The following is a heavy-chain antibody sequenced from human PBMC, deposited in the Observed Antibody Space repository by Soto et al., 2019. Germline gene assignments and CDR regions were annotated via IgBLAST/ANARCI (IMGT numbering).Heavy chain of an antibody. CDR3: AKDKSPYSSSWFGFDY. D-gene: IGHD6-13*01. Sequence: EVQLLESGGCLVQPGGSLRLSCAASGFTFSSYAMSWVRQAPGKGLEWVSVISGSGGYTYHADSVKGRFTISRDNAKNALYLQMNSLRAEDTAVYYCAKDKSPYSSSWFGFDYWGQGSLVTVSS. CDR1: GFTFSSYA. CDR2: ISGSGGYT. J-gene: IGHJ4*02. V-gene: IGHV3-23*01.